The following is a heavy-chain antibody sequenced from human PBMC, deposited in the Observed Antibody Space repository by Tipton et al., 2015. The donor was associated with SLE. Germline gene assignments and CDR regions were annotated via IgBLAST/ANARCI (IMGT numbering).Heavy chain of an antibody. J-gene: IGHJ6*02. CDR3: ARSRGLGSCSGDNCYDYYFGMDV. V-gene: IGHV4-39*07. CDR1: GGSISSSSYY. CDR2: THYSGST. D-gene: IGHD2-15*01. Sequence: TLSLTCTVSGGSISSSSYYWGWIRQPPGKGLEWIGTTHYSGSTFYNPSLKSRVTISVDMSKNQFSVKLTSVTAADTAVYFCARSRGLGSCSGDNCYDYYFGMDVWGQGTTVTVSS.